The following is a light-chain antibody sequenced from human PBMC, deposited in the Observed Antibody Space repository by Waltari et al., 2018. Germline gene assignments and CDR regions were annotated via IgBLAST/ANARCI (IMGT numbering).Light chain of an antibody. J-gene: IGLJ3*02. Sequence: QSALTQPPSVSGSPGQSVTISCTGTSSDVGSYNRVSWYPQPPGTAPKLLIYEFSNRPSGVPDRFSGSKSGNTASLTISGLQAEDEADYYCSSYTSSSTWVFGGGTKLTVL. CDR1: SSDVGSYNR. V-gene: IGLV2-18*02. CDR2: EFS. CDR3: SSYTSSSTWV.